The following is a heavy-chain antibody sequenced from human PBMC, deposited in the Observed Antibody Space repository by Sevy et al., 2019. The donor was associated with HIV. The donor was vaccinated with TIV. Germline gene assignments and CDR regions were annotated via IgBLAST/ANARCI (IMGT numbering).Heavy chain of an antibody. J-gene: IGHJ3*02. CDR2: IYGSGGAT. CDR1: GFTFITYA. D-gene: IGHD3-22*01. V-gene: IGHV3-23*01. CDR3: AGGRYDSSGSFDAFDI. Sequence: GGSLRLSCKPSGFTFITYAMNWVRQAPGKGLEWVSTIYGSGGATYYADSVKGWFTISRDNSKNTLYLQMNSLRTEDSAVYYCAGGRYDSSGSFDAFDIWGQGTMVTVSS.